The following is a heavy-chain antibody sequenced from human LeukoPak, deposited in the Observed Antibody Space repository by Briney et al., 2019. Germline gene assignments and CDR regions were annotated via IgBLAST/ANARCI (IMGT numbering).Heavy chain of an antibody. Sequence: SETLSLTCTVSGGSISSSSYYWGWIRQPPGKGLEWIGSIYYSGSTYYNPSLKSRVTISVDTSKNQFSLKLSSVTAADTAVYYCAVDFWSGYFENWFDPWGQGTLVTVSS. J-gene: IGHJ5*02. CDR1: GGSISSSSYY. V-gene: IGHV4-39*07. D-gene: IGHD3-3*01. CDR3: AVDFWSGYFENWFDP. CDR2: IYYSGST.